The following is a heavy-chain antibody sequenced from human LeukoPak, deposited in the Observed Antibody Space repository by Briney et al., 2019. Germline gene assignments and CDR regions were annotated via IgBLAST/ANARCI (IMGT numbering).Heavy chain of an antibody. V-gene: IGHV4-34*01. CDR3: ARGFGNVRGVA. CDR1: GGSLSGDY. J-gene: IGHJ4*02. D-gene: IGHD3-10*02. CDR2: INQGGNT. Sequence: PSETLSLTCAVYGGSLSGDYWSWIRQPPGKGLEWIGEINQGGNTNYNPSLESRVTISVDASKNQISLTVTSVTAADTAVYYCARGFGNVRGVAWGQGTLVTVSS.